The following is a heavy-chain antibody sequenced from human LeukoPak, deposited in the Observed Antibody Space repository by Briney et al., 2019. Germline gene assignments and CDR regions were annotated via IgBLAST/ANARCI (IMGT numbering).Heavy chain of an antibody. CDR2: ISWHSGSI. J-gene: IGHJ3*02. Sequence: GGSLRLSCAASGFTFDDYAMHWVRQAPGKGLEWVSGISWHSGSIGYAASVKGRFTISRDNAKNSLYLQMNSLRAEDTALYYCARPRGYSYYDAFDIWGQGTMVTVSS. D-gene: IGHD5-18*01. V-gene: IGHV3-9*01. CDR3: ARPRGYSYYDAFDI. CDR1: GFTFDDYA.